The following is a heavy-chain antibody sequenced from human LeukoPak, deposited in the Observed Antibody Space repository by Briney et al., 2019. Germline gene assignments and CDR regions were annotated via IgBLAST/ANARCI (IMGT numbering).Heavy chain of an antibody. J-gene: IGHJ4*02. D-gene: IGHD5-18*01. CDR3: AKDVTAMVTWFDY. V-gene: IGHV3-23*01. Sequence: GGSLRLSCAASGFTFSSYSMNWVRQAPGKGLEWVSAISGSGGSTYYADSVKGRFTIFRDNSKNTLYLQMNSLRAEDTAVYYCAKDVTAMVTWFDYWGQGTLVTVSS. CDR2: ISGSGGST. CDR1: GFTFSSYS.